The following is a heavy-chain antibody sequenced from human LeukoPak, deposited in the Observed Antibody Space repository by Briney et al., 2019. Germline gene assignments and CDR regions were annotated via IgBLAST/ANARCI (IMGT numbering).Heavy chain of an antibody. CDR2: ISAYNGNT. J-gene: IGHJ5*02. CDR1: GYTFTSYG. CDR3: AVSGNPTYYYDSSGTFDP. V-gene: IGHV1-18*01. Sequence: GASVKVSCKASGYTFTSYGISWVRQAPGQGLEWMGWISAYNGNTNYAQKLQGRVTMTTATSTSTAYMELRSLRSDDTAVYYCAVSGNPTYYYDSSGTFDPWGQGTLVTVSS. D-gene: IGHD3-22*01.